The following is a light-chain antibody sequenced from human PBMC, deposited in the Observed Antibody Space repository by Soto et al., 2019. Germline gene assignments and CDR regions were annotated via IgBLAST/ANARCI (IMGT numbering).Light chain of an antibody. CDR2: GAS. CDR3: QQYGGSPIT. J-gene: IGKJ5*01. V-gene: IGKV3-20*01. CDR1: QSVSRR. Sequence: VLTQSPGTLSLSPGGRATLSCRASQSVSRRLAWYQQRPGQSPRLLISGASMRASGVPVRFIGSGSGTDLTITITRLEPEDFAVYYCQQYGGSPITFGLGTRLDIK.